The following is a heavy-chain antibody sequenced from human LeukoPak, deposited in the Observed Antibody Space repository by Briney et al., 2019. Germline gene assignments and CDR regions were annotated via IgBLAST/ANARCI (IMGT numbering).Heavy chain of an antibody. D-gene: IGHD3-22*01. V-gene: IGHV1-69*05. CDR1: GGTFSSYA. Sequence: SVKVSCKASGGTFSSYAISWVRQAPGQGLEWMGGIIPIFGTANYAQKFQGRVTITTDESTSTAYMELSSLRSEDTAVYYCARDPVDIQTYYYDSSGYSTEDYWGQGTLVTVSS. CDR2: IIPIFGTA. CDR3: ARDPVDIQTYYYDSSGYSTEDY. J-gene: IGHJ4*02.